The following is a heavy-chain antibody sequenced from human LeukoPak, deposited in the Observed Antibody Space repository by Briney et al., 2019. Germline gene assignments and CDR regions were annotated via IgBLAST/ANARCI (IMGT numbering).Heavy chain of an antibody. CDR2: ISSSGSTI. J-gene: IGHJ4*01. V-gene: IGHV3-11*04. CDR3: ATAGNFRFDN. D-gene: IGHD1-1*01. Sequence: GGSLRLSCAASGFTFSDYYMSWIRQAPGKGLEWVSYISSSGSTIYYADSVKGRFTISRDNAKNTLYLQMDSLRGEDTALYYCATAGNFRFDNWGQGTLVTVSS. CDR1: GFTFSDYY.